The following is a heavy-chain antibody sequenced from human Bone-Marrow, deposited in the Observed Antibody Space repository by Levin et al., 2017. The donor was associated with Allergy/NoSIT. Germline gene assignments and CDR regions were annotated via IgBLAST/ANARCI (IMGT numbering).Heavy chain of an antibody. CDR1: GFTFSSYG. Sequence: GESLKISCAASGFTFSSYGMHWVRQAPGKGLEWVAVIWYDGSDKYYADSVKGRFTISRDNSKNMLYLQMNSLRAEDTAVYYCASARNSGRYYNYPLDLWGQGTTVTVSS. CDR2: IWYDGSDK. D-gene: IGHD3-10*01. J-gene: IGHJ6*02. CDR3: ASARNSGRYYNYPLDL. V-gene: IGHV3-33*01.